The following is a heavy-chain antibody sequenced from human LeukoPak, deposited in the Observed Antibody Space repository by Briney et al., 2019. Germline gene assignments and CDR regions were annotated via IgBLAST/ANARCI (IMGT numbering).Heavy chain of an antibody. V-gene: IGHV1-2*02. Sequence: ASVKVSCKASGYTFTGYYMHWVRQAPGQGLEWMGWINPNSGGTNYEQKFQGRVTMTRDTSISTAYMELSRLRSDDTAVYYCARGYCSSTSCYLDYYYYYMDVWGKGTTVTVSS. CDR2: INPNSGGT. CDR1: GYTFTGYY. J-gene: IGHJ6*03. CDR3: ARGYCSSTSCYLDYYYYYMDV. D-gene: IGHD2-2*01.